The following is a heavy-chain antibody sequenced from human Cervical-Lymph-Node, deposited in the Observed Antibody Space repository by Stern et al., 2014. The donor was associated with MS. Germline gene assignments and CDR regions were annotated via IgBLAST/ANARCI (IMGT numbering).Heavy chain of an antibody. D-gene: IGHD6-19*01. J-gene: IGHJ6*02. Sequence: VQLVESGAEVKKPGASVKVSCKASGYTFSSYYMHWVRQAPGQGLEWMGINNLSGGSTSYAQKFQGRVTMTRDTSTSTVYMELSSLRSEDTAVYYCTREEAGHRLGMMDVWGLGTTVTVSS. V-gene: IGHV1-46*01. CDR2: NNLSGGST. CDR1: GYTFSSYY. CDR3: TREEAGHRLGMMDV.